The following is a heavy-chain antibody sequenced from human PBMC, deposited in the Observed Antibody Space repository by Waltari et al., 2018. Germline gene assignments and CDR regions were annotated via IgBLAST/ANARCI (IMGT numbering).Heavy chain of an antibody. CDR3: SVSLND. CDR1: GFPFRNYW. CDR2: IKEDGSES. V-gene: IGHV3-7*01. Sequence: EVYLVESGGNLVQPGGSLRLSCADSGFPFRNYWMDWVRQAPGKGLEWVANIKEDGSESHYVDSVKGRFTISRDNAQNLLSLQMDSLRAEDTAVYYCSVSLNDWGQGTLVTVSS. J-gene: IGHJ4*02.